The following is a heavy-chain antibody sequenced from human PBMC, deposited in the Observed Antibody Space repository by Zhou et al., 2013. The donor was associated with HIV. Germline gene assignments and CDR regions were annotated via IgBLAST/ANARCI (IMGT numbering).Heavy chain of an antibody. CDR2: IIPILGIA. V-gene: IGHV1-69*04. CDR1: GGTFSSYA. Sequence: QVQLVQSGAEVKKPGSSVKVSCKASGGTFSSYAISWVRQAPGQGLEWMGRIIPILGIANYAQKFQGRVTITADKSTSTAYMELSSLRSEDTAVYYCARELSLVQGVNGYYYYMDVWGKGTTVTVSS. CDR3: ARELSLVQGVNGYYYYMDV. D-gene: IGHD3-10*01. J-gene: IGHJ6*03.